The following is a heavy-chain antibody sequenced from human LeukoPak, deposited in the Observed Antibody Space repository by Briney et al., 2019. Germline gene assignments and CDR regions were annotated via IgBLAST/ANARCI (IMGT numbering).Heavy chain of an antibody. CDR1: GFNSGVYA. D-gene: IGHD1-26*01. CDR3: TRGFDHSE. CDR2: IRSKAYGGTT. J-gene: IGHJ4*02. V-gene: IGHV3-49*04. Sequence: PGGSLRLSCAASGFNSGVYAMSWVRQAPGKGLEWVGVIRSKAYGGTTEYAASVKGRFSISRDDSKSIAYLQMNSLKTEDTAVYYCTRGFDHSEWGQGALVTVSS.